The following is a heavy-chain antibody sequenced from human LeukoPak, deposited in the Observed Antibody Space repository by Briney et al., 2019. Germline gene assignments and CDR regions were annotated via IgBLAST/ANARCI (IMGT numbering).Heavy chain of an antibody. D-gene: IGHD1-1*01. Sequence: GGSLRLSCAVSGFTVSSNYMSWVRQAPGKGLEWVSVIYSGGGTYYSDSVKGRFTISRDNSKNTMYLQMISLRAEDTTVYYCARTGDSQGYWGQGTLVTVSS. CDR1: GFTVSSNY. CDR2: IYSGGGT. V-gene: IGHV3-53*01. CDR3: ARTGDSQGY. J-gene: IGHJ4*02.